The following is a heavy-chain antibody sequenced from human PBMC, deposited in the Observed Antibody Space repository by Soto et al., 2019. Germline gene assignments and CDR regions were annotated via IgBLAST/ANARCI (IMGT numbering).Heavy chain of an antibody. CDR2: ISYDGSNK. CDR1: GFIFSNYG. CDR3: AKVSIEVRRLRDRYYFHNMDV. V-gene: IGHV3-30*18. D-gene: IGHD3-10*01. Sequence: QVQLVESGGGVVQPGRSLRLSCAASGFIFSNYGMHWVRQAPGKGLEWVAVISYDGSNKYYTDSVKGRFTMCRDNSKNTLYMQMSSLRPEDTGVYYCAKVSIEVRRLRDRYYFHNMDVWGPGTKVTGSS. J-gene: IGHJ6*02.